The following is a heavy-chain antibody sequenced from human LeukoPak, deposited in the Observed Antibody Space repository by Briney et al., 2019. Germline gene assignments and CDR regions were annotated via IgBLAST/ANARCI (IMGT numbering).Heavy chain of an antibody. J-gene: IGHJ3*02. CDR3: ARRSLGIDAFDI. Sequence: GESLKISCKGSGYSFTNYWIGGVRQMPGKGLEGMGIIYPGDSDTRYSPSFQGQVTISADKSITTAYLQWSSLKASDTAMYYCARRSLGIDAFDIWGHGTMVTVSS. V-gene: IGHV5-51*01. CDR1: GYSFTNYW. CDR2: IYPGDSDT.